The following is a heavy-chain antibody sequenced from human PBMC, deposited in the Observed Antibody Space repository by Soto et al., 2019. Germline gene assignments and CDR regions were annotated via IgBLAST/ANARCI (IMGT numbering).Heavy chain of an antibody. CDR1: GFTFSSYG. CDR2: IWYDGSNK. V-gene: IGHV3-33*01. Sequence: QVQLVESGGGVVQPGRSLRLSCAASGFTFSSYGMHWVRQAPGKGLEWVAVIWYDGSNKYYADSVKGRFTISRDNSKNTLYLQMNSLRAEDTAVYYCARDLLWFGDYYYYGMDVWGQGTTVTVSS. D-gene: IGHD3-10*01. CDR3: ARDLLWFGDYYYYGMDV. J-gene: IGHJ6*02.